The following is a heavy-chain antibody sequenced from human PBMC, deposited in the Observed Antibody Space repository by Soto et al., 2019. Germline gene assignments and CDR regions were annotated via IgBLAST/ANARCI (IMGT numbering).Heavy chain of an antibody. Sequence: SETLSLTCTFSGGSIINSYWSWIRQPPGKGLEWIGYMYYTGSTSYNPSLKSRVTISVDRSKNQFSLKLSSVTAADTAVYYCARDRKYDILTGSDYYYAMDVWGQGTTVTVSS. J-gene: IGHJ6*02. CDR1: GGSIINSY. CDR3: ARDRKYDILTGSDYYYAMDV. V-gene: IGHV4-59*01. CDR2: MYYTGST. D-gene: IGHD3-9*01.